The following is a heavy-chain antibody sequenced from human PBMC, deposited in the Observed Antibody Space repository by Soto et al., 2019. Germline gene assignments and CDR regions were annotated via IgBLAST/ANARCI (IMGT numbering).Heavy chain of an antibody. J-gene: IGHJ4*02. Sequence: QVQLQESGPGLVKPSQTLSLTCTVSGGSISSGDYYWSWIRQPPGEGLEWIGYIYYSGSPYYNPSTKCRVTLSVDTSKNQLSLNLSSVTAADTAVYYCAGNRVTQSDCWGQGTLVTVSS. CDR1: GGSISSGDYY. D-gene: IGHD2-21*02. CDR2: IYYSGSP. CDR3: AGNRVTQSDC. V-gene: IGHV4-30-4*01.